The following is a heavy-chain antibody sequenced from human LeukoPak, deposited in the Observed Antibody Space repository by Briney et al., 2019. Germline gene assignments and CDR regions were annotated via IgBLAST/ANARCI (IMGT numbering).Heavy chain of an antibody. J-gene: IGHJ3*02. CDR2: IDQAGREK. CDR1: GFTFSDNW. D-gene: IGHD3-10*01. V-gene: IGHV3-7*01. Sequence: GGSLRLSCAASGFTFSDNWMTWVRQAPGKGLEWVANIDQAGREKNYVDSVKGRFTISRDNAKNSLYLQMNSLRAEDTAVYYCARVMVRGVIKGAFDIWGQGTMVTVSS. CDR3: ARVMVRGVIKGAFDI.